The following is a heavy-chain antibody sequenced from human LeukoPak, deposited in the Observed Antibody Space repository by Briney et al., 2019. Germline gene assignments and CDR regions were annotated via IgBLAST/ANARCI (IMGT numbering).Heavy chain of an antibody. Sequence: GGSLRLSCAASGFTFDSYAMTWVRQAPGKGLEWVSTISGRADITYYADSVKGRFTISRDNSKNTLYLQMNSLRAEDTAVYYCARVNQLLYGMDVWGQGTTVTVSS. CDR1: GFTFDSYA. D-gene: IGHD5-24*01. CDR3: ARVNQLLYGMDV. J-gene: IGHJ6*02. CDR2: ISGRADIT. V-gene: IGHV3-23*01.